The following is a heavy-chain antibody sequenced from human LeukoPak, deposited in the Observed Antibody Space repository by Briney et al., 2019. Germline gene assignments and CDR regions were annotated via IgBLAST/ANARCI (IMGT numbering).Heavy chain of an antibody. CDR2: IYYSGRT. CDR1: GGSISSSSYY. Sequence: SETLSLTCTVSGGSISSSSYYWGWIRQPPGKGLEWIGSIYYSGRTYYNPSLKSRVTISVDTSKNQFSLKLSSVTAADTAVYYCASGGFRWFDPWGQGTLVTVSS. CDR3: ASGGFRWFDP. J-gene: IGHJ5*02. D-gene: IGHD2-15*01. V-gene: IGHV4-39*01.